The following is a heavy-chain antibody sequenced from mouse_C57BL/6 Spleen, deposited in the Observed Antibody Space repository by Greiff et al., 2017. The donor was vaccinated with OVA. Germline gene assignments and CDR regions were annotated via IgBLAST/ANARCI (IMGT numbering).Heavy chain of an antibody. Sequence: VQLQQPGAELVMPGASVKLSCKASGYTFTSYWLHWVKQRPGQGLEWIGEIDPSDSYTNYNQKFKGKSTLTVDKSSSTAYMQLSSLTSEDSAVYYCARISSDPWFTDWGQGTLVTVSA. J-gene: IGHJ3*01. CDR2: IDPSDSYT. D-gene: IGHD3-2*02. V-gene: IGHV1-69*01. CDR3: ARISSDPWFTD. CDR1: GYTFTSYW.